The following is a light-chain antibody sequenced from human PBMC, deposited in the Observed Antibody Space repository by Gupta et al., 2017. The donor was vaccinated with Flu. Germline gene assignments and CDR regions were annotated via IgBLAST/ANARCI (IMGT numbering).Light chain of an antibody. Sequence: PSSLSASVGDRVTVTCRASQSINSYLTWYQQKPGKAPRLLINAASSLQSGIPSRFSGSGSGTDFTLTINSLQPEDFATYYCQQCYSSPQTFGQGTKLEVK. CDR2: AAS. CDR3: QQCYSSPQT. CDR1: QSINSY. V-gene: IGKV1-39*01. J-gene: IGKJ1*01.